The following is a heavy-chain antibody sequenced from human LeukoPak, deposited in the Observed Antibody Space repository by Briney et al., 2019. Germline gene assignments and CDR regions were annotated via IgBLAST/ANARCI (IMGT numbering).Heavy chain of an antibody. CDR1: GGTFSSYA. CDR3: ARDNGMRYYFDY. J-gene: IGHJ4*02. D-gene: IGHD2-8*01. V-gene: IGHV1-69*13. CDR2: IIPIFGTA. Sequence: ASVKVSCKASGGTFSSYAINWVRQAPGQGLEWMGGIIPIFGTANYAQKFQGRVTITADESTSTAYMELSSLRSEDTAVYYCARDNGMRYYFDYWGQGTLVTVSS.